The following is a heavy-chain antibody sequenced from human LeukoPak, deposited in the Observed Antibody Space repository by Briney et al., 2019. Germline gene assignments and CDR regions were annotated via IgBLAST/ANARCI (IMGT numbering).Heavy chain of an antibody. J-gene: IGHJ4*02. V-gene: IGHV1-69*13. Sequence: GASVKVSCKASGGTFSSYAISWVRQAPGQGLEWMGGIIPIFGTANYAQKFQGRVTITADESTSTAYMELSSLRSEDTAVYYCASPRESTGTNPEYYFDYWGQGTLVTVSS. CDR3: ASPRESTGTNPEYYFDY. CDR1: GGTFSSYA. CDR2: IIPIFGTA. D-gene: IGHD1-7*01.